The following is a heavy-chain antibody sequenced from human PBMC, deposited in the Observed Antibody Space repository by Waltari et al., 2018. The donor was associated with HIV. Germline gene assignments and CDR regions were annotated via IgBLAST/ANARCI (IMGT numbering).Heavy chain of an antibody. D-gene: IGHD3-3*01. V-gene: IGHV3-23*01. Sequence: EVQLLESGGGLVQPGGSLRLSCVASGFTFSSHAMNWVLQAPGKGLEWVSAISGSGGSTYYADSVKGRFTISRDNSKNTLYLQMNSLRAEDTAVFYCAKDPDPYYDFWSGYFPGYFDYWGQGTPVTVSS. CDR1: GFTFSSHA. J-gene: IGHJ4*02. CDR2: ISGSGGST. CDR3: AKDPDPYYDFWSGYFPGYFDY.